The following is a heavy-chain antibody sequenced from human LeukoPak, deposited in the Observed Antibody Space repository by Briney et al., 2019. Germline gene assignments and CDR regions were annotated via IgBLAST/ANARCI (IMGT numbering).Heavy chain of an antibody. CDR2: ISSSSSYI. J-gene: IGHJ6*02. D-gene: IGHD3-9*01. CDR3: ASDVGSEPRYLDWLLYPQTGYYGMDV. V-gene: IGHV3-21*01. Sequence: GGSLRLSCASSGFTFSSYSMNWVRQAPGKGLEWVSGISSSSSYIYYADSVKGRFTISRDNAKNSLYLQMNSLRAEDTAVYYSASDVGSEPRYLDWLLYPQTGYYGMDVWGQGTTVTVSS. CDR1: GFTFSSYS.